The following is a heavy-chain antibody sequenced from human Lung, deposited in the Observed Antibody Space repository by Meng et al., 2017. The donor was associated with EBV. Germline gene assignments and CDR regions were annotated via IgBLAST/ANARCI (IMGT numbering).Heavy chain of an antibody. CDR2: INHSGST. Sequence: QWGAGMLKPSETRSLTCDVYGGSSSGYYWSWILQPQGKGWEWIGEINHSGSTNYNPSLKSRVTISVDTSKNQFSLKLSSVTAADTAVYYCARGFLSFVRVFDYWGQGTLVTVSS. CDR1: GGSSSGYY. J-gene: IGHJ4*02. CDR3: ARGFLSFVRVFDY. V-gene: IGHV4-34*01. D-gene: IGHD2/OR15-2a*01.